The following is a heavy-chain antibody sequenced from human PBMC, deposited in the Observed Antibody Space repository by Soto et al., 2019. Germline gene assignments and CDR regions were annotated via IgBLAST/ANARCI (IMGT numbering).Heavy chain of an antibody. D-gene: IGHD3-3*01. V-gene: IGHV4-59*01. CDR3: ARDRSLSGPYPGGYYYYGMDV. J-gene: IGHJ6*02. Sequence: SETLSLTCIVSGGSISSYYWSWIRQPPGKGLEWIGYIYYSGSTNYNPSLKSRVTISVDTSKNQFSLKLSSVTAADTAVYYCARDRSLSGPYPGGYYYYGMDVWGQGTTVTVSS. CDR1: GGSISSYY. CDR2: IYYSGST.